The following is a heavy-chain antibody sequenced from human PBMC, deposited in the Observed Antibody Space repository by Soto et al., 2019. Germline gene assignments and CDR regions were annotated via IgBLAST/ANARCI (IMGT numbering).Heavy chain of an antibody. CDR3: ASIAVAVGFDP. CDR1: GFSISINY. CDR2: IHSGGNT. D-gene: IGHD6-19*01. V-gene: IGHV3-53*02. Sequence: EVQLVETGGGLIQPGGSLRLSCAASGFSISINYMSWVRQAPGKGLEWVSIIHSGGNTDYADSVKGRFTVSRDNSKNTVYLQMNSLRAEDTAIYYCASIAVAVGFDPWGQGTLVTVSS. J-gene: IGHJ5*02.